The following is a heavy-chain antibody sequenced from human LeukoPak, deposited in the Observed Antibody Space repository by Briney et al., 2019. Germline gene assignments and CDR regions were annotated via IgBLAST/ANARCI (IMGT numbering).Heavy chain of an antibody. CDR2: IYYSGST. D-gene: IGHD3/OR15-3a*01. V-gene: IGHV4-59*01. CDR1: GGSISSYY. CDR3: ARGTGVDY. J-gene: IGHJ4*02. Sequence: SETLSLTCTVSGGSISSYYWSWIRQPPGKGLEWIGYIYYSGSTNYNPSLKSRVTISVDTSKNQFSLKLSSVTAADTAVYYCARGTGVDYWGQGTLVTVSS.